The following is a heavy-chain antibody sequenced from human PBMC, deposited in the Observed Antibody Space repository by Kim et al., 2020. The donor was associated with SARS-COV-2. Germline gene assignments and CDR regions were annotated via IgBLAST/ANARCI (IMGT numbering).Heavy chain of an antibody. CDR1: GYSFTSYW. V-gene: IGHV5-51*01. CDR2: IYPGDSDT. D-gene: IGHD5-18*01. Sequence: GEPLKISCKGSGYSFTSYWIGWVRQMPGKGLEWMGIIYPGDSDTRYSPSFQGQVTISADKSISTAYLQWSSLKASDTAMYYCARISRFPYSYGQEGYYYYYYGMDVWGQGTTVTVSS. J-gene: IGHJ6*02. CDR3: ARISRFPYSYGQEGYYYYYYGMDV.